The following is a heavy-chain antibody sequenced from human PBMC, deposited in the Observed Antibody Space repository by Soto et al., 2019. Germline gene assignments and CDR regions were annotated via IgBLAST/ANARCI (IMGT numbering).Heavy chain of an antibody. J-gene: IGHJ6*02. CDR1: GFTFSSYG. Sequence: GGSLRLSCAASGFTFSSYGMHWVRQAPGKGLEWVAVISYDGSNKYYAHSVKGRFTISRDNSKNTLYLQMNSLRAEDTAVYYCAKDQRDELYYYYGMDVWGQGTTVTVSS. D-gene: IGHD1-26*01. CDR3: AKDQRDELYYYYGMDV. V-gene: IGHV3-30*18. CDR2: ISYDGSNK.